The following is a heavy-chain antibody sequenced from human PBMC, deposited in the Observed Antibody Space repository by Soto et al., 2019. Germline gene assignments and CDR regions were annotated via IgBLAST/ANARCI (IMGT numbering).Heavy chain of an antibody. V-gene: IGHV1-8*01. J-gene: IGHJ6*03. Sequence: GASVKVSCKASGYTFTSYDINWVRQATGQGLEWMGWMNPNSGNTGYAQKFQGRVTMTRNTSISTAYMELSSLRSEDTAVYYCARLGLGYCSGGSCYLYYYMDVWGKGTTVTVSS. CDR1: GYTFTSYD. CDR3: ARLGLGYCSGGSCYLYYYMDV. CDR2: MNPNSGNT. D-gene: IGHD2-15*01.